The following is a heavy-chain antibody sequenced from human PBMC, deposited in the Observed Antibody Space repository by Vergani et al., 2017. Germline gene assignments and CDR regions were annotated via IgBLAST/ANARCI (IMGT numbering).Heavy chain of an antibody. J-gene: IGHJ4*02. CDR1: GYTFTSYY. D-gene: IGHD3-22*01. CDR3: ARGRLDYYDSSGYYYAAWYFDY. V-gene: IGHV1-46*01. Sequence: QVQLVQSGAEVKKPGASVKVSCKASGYTFTSYYMHWVRQAPGQGLEWMGIINPSGGSTSYAQKFQGRVTMTRDTSTSTVYMELSSLRSEDTAVYYCARGRLDYYDSSGYYYAAWYFDYWGQGTLVTVSS. CDR2: INPSGGST.